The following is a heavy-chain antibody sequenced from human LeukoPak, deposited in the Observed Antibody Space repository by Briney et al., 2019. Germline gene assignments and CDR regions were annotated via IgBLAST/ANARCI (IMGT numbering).Heavy chain of an antibody. J-gene: IGHJ4*02. V-gene: IGHV3-48*01. D-gene: IGHD2-15*01. CDR2: ISRSSSTI. Sequence: GGSLRLSCAVSGFTFSSYSMNWVRQAPGKGLEWVSYISRSSSTISYADSVKGRFTISRDNAKNSLYLQMNSLRAEDTAVYYCARGTVVAEYFDYWGQGTLVTVSS. CDR1: GFTFSSYS. CDR3: ARGTVVAEYFDY.